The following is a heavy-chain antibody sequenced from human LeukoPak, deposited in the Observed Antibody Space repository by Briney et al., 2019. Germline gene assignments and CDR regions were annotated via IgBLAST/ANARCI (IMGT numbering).Heavy chain of an antibody. D-gene: IGHD3-22*01. CDR2: IYTSGST. CDR1: GDSISSGDYY. CDR3: ARGSYYYDSSGNFDY. J-gene: IGHJ4*02. Sequence: SETLSLTCTVSGDSISSGDYYWSWIRQPAGKGLEWIGRIYTSGSTNYNPSLKSRVTISVDMSKNQFSLKLSSVTAADTAVYYCARGSYYYDSSGNFDYWGQGTLVTVSS. V-gene: IGHV4-61*02.